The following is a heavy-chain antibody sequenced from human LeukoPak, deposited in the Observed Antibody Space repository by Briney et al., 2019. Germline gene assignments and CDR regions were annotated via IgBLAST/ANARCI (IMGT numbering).Heavy chain of an antibody. J-gene: IGHJ4*02. V-gene: IGHV4-59*01. Sequence: SETLSLTCTVSGGSISSYYWSWIRQPPGKGLEWIGYIYYSGSTNYNPSLKSRVTISVDTSKNQFSLKLSSVAAADTAVYYCARGAYSGYDQYYFDYWGQGTLVTVSS. CDR2: IYYSGST. D-gene: IGHD5-12*01. CDR1: GGSISSYY. CDR3: ARGAYSGYDQYYFDY.